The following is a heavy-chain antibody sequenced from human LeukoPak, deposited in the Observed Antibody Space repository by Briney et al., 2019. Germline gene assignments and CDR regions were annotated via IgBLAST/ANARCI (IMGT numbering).Heavy chain of an antibody. Sequence: ASVKVSCKASGGTFSSYAISWVRQTPGQGLEWMGGIIPIFGTANYAQKFQGRVTITADESTSTAYMELSSLRSEDTAVYYCARGRGSSSFGNYYYYMDVWGKGTTVTVSS. CDR3: ARGRGSSSFGNYYYYMDV. V-gene: IGHV1-69*13. D-gene: IGHD6-6*01. J-gene: IGHJ6*03. CDR1: GGTFSSYA. CDR2: IIPIFGTA.